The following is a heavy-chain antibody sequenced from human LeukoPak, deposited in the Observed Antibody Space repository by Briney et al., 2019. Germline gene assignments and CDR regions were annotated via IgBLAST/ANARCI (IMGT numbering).Heavy chain of an antibody. D-gene: IGHD5-18*01. Sequence: SVKVSCKASGGTFSSYAISWVRQAPGQGLEWMGGIIPIFGTANYAQKFQGRVTITADESTSTAYMELSSLRSEDTAVYYCARAPSGLQLWLEGGSSSWYYFDYWGQGTLVTVSS. CDR3: ARAPSGLQLWLEGGSSSWYYFDY. V-gene: IGHV1-69*13. CDR1: GGTFSSYA. J-gene: IGHJ4*02. CDR2: IIPIFGTA.